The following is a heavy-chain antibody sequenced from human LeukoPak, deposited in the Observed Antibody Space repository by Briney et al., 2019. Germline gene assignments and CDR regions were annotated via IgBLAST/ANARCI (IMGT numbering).Heavy chain of an antibody. CDR2: FDPEDGET. CDR3: ARMVATIYDY. D-gene: IGHD5-12*01. CDR1: GYTLTELS. V-gene: IGHV1-24*01. J-gene: IGHJ4*02. Sequence: ASVKVSCKVSGYTLTELSMHWVRQAPGKGLEWMGGFDPEDGETIYAQKFQGRVTITTDESTSTAYMELSSLRSEDTAVYYCARMVATIYDYWGQGTLVTVSS.